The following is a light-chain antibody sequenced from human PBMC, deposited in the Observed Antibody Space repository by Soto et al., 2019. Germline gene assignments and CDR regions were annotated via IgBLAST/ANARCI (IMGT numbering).Light chain of an antibody. CDR1: AYNY. J-gene: IGLJ3*02. CDR2: ENS. Sequence: QSALTQPASVSGSPGQSITISCAGAYNYVSWYQHHPGRAPKLIIYENSNRPSGVSNRFSGSKSGNTASLTISGLQAEDEADYHCGSYPVHSTWVFGGGTKLTVL. V-gene: IGLV2-14*01. CDR3: GSYPVHSTWV.